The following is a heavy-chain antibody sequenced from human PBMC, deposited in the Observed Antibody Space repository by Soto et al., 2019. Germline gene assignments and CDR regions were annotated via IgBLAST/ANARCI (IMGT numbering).Heavy chain of an antibody. D-gene: IGHD1-7*01. J-gene: IGHJ4*02. CDR1: GGSISSGGYS. V-gene: IGHV4-30-2*05. Sequence: PSETLSLTCAVSGGSISSGGYSWSWIRQPPGKGLERIVFISYSGSTYYNASLKSRVTISVDTSKNQFSLNLSFVTAADTAVYYCATMGTPATGLYYFDYWGQGTLVTVSS. CDR3: ATMGTPATGLYYFDY. CDR2: ISYSGST.